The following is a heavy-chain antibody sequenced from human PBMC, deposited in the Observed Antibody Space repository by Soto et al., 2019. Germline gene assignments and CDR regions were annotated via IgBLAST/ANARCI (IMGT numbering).Heavy chain of an antibody. CDR2: IYYSGST. Sequence: QVQLQESGPGLVKPSETLSLTCTVSGGSISSYYWSWIRQPPGKGLEWIGYIYYSGSTNYNPSLKRXVTISVDTSKNQFSLKLSSVTAADTAVYYCARHYGYGYARDWGQGTLVTVSS. D-gene: IGHD5-18*01. CDR3: ARHYGYGYARD. J-gene: IGHJ4*02. V-gene: IGHV4-59*08. CDR1: GGSISSYY.